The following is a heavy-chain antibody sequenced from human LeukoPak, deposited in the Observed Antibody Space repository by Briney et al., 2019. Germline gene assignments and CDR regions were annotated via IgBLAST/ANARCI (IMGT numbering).Heavy chain of an antibody. J-gene: IGHJ4*02. CDR3: VRPYYAGSSGYYNPAFDF. D-gene: IGHD3-22*01. Sequence: PGRSLRLSCAASGFTFSSYGMHWVRQAPGKGLEWVAVISYDGSNEYYADSVKGRFTISRDNSKNTLYLQMNSLRSEDTAVYNCVRPYYAGSSGYYNPAFDFWGQGTLVTVSS. V-gene: IGHV3-30*03. CDR2: ISYDGSNE. CDR1: GFTFSSYG.